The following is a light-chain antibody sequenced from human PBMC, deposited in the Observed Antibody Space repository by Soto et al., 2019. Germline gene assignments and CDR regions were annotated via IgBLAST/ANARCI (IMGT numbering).Light chain of an antibody. V-gene: IGKV3-20*01. J-gene: IGKJ2*01. Sequence: EIVLTQSPGTLSLAPGERATLSCRASQSLSSGFLAWYQQKPGQAPRLLIYGASSRATGNPDRFSGSGSGTDFTITISRLEPEDFAVYYCQQYGSSSMYTFGQGTNLEIK. CDR3: QQYGSSSMYT. CDR1: QSLSSGF. CDR2: GAS.